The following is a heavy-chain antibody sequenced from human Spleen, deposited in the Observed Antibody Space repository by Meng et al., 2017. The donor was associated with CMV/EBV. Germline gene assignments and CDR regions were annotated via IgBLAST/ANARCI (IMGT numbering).Heavy chain of an antibody. V-gene: IGHV3-23*01. D-gene: IGHD1-14*01. Sequence: SGFNFNNYAMTWVRQAPGKGLEWVSGISGSGGTTYYADSVKGRFTISRDNSKNTLYLQMNSLTAEDTALYYCAKDYKGGTLNYFDYWGQGILVTVSS. CDR2: ISGSGGTT. J-gene: IGHJ4*02. CDR1: GFNFNNYA. CDR3: AKDYKGGTLNYFDY.